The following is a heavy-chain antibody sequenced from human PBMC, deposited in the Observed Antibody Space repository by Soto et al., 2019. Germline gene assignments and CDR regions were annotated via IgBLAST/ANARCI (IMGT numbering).Heavy chain of an antibody. CDR2: IGTAGDT. CDR1: GFTFSSYD. V-gene: IGHV3-13*01. D-gene: IGHD3-3*01. Sequence: PGGSLRLSCAASGFTFSSYDMHWVRQATGKGLEWVSAIGTAGDTYYPGSVKGRFTISRENAKNSLYLQMNSLRAGDTAVYYCARGYDFWSGYYPNGMDVWGQGTTVTVSS. J-gene: IGHJ6*02. CDR3: ARGYDFWSGYYPNGMDV.